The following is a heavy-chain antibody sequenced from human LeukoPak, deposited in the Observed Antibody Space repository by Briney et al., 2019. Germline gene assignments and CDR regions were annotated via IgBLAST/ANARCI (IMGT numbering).Heavy chain of an antibody. D-gene: IGHD5-24*01. J-gene: IGHJ4*02. V-gene: IGHV3-23*01. CDR1: GFSFSSYA. CDR2: ISGSGGST. CDR3: AKGPLATMGDYFDY. Sequence: GGSLRLSCAASGFSFSSYAMSWVRQAPGKGLEWVSAISGSGGSTDYADSVKGRFTISRDNSRNTLYLQMNSLRADDTAVYYCAKGPLATMGDYFDYWGQGILVTVSS.